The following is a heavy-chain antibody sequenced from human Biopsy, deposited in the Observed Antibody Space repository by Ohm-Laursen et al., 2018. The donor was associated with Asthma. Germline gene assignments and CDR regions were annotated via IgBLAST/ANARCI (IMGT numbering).Heavy chain of an antibody. CDR1: GASITSSAYY. J-gene: IGHJ4*02. D-gene: IGHD2-2*01. CDR2: MYYGETP. CDR3: ARHDHRWDSYADF. V-gene: IGHV4-39*01. Sequence: TLSLTCPVSGASITSSAYYWGWIRQPPGKGLEWIGSMYYGETPYYSPSLKSRVTISVDRSKNQCSPILSSLTAADTAVYYCARHDHRWDSYADFWGQGTLVTVSS.